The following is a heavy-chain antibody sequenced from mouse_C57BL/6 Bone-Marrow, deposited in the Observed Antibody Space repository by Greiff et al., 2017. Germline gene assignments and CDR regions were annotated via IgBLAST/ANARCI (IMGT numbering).Heavy chain of an antibody. CDR1: GYSITSDY. D-gene: IGHD1-1*01. CDR2: ISSSGST. Sequence: EVHLVESGPGLAKPSQTLSLTCSVTGYSITSDYWHWIRKFPGNKLEYMGYISSSGSTYYNPSLKSRISITRDTSTNQYYLQLNSVTTEDTATYYCARYPLYYYGTDPGCFDVWGTGTTVTVSS. V-gene: IGHV3-8*01. J-gene: IGHJ1*03. CDR3: ARYPLYYYGTDPGCFDV.